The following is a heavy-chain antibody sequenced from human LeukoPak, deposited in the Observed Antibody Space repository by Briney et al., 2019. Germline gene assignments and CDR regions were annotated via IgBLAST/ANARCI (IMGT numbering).Heavy chain of an antibody. Sequence: GGSLRLSCAASGFTFSSYGMHWVRQAPGKGLEWVAFIRYDGSNKYYADSVKGRFTISRDNSKNTLYLQMNSLRTEDTAVYYCAKESTGYSSGWDPALDYWGQGTLVTVSS. D-gene: IGHD6-19*01. CDR2: IRYDGSNK. CDR1: GFTFSSYG. V-gene: IGHV3-30*02. CDR3: AKESTGYSSGWDPALDY. J-gene: IGHJ4*02.